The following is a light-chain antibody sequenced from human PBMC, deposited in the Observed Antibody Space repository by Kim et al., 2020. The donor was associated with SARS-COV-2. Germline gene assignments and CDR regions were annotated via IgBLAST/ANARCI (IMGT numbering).Light chain of an antibody. J-gene: IGLJ3*02. CDR1: SNNVGFQG. CDR3: SAWDSSLSAWV. V-gene: IGLV10-54*01. Sequence: QAGLTQPPSVSKALRQTATLTCTGNSNNVGFQGTAWLQQHQGHPPKLLSYRNNERPSGISERLSASRSGNTASLTITGLQPEDEADYYCSAWDSSLSAWVFGGGTKLTVL. CDR2: RNN.